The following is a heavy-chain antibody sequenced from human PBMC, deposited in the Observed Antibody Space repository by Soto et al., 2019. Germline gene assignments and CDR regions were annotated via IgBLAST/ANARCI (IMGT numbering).Heavy chain of an antibody. Sequence: QVPVVQSGAEVKKPGASVKVSCKASGYTFTSYDINWVRQATGQGLEWMGRMNPNSGDTGLAQKFQGRITMTRNTSITTAYMELSSLRSEDAAVYYCARDGSKIDGYGVQLGYWGQGTVVTVSS. V-gene: IGHV1-8*01. CDR1: GYTFTSYD. D-gene: IGHD4-17*01. J-gene: IGHJ4*02. CDR2: MNPNSGDT. CDR3: ARDGSKIDGYGVQLGY.